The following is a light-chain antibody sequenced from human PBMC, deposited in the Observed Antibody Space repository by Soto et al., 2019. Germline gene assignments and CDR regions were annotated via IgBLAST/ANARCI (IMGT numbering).Light chain of an antibody. V-gene: IGLV2-14*01. CDR2: DVS. CDR1: SSDVGGYNY. CDR3: TSYTSSSTWV. J-gene: IGLJ3*02. Sequence: QSALTQPASVSGSPGQSFTISCTGTSSDVGGYNYVSWYQQYPGKAPKFMIYDVSSRPSGVSNRFSGSKSGNTASLTISGLQAEDEADYYCTSYTSSSTWVFGGGTKLTVL.